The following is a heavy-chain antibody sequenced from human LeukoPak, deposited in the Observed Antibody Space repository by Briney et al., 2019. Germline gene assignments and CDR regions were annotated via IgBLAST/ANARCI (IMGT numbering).Heavy chain of an antibody. V-gene: IGHV4-4*07. Sequence: PSETLSLTCTVSGGSISSYYWSWIRQPAGKGLEWIGRIYTSGSTNYNPSLKSRVTMSVDTSKNQFSLKLSSVTAADTAVYYCARELLYSSSSPSWFDPWGQGTLVTVSS. J-gene: IGHJ5*02. CDR2: IYTSGST. CDR1: GGSISSYY. D-gene: IGHD6-13*01. CDR3: ARELLYSSSSPSWFDP.